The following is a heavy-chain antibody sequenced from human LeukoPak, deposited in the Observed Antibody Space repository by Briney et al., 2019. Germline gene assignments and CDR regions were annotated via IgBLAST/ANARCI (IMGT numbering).Heavy chain of an antibody. V-gene: IGHV3-21*01. CDR1: GFTFSSYS. Sequence: GGSLRLSCAASGFTFSSYSMNWVRQAPGKGLEWVSSISSSSSCIYYADSVKGRFTISRDNAKNSLYLQMNSLRAEDTAVYYCARLIWGGDAFDIWGQGTMVTVSS. CDR3: ARLIWGGDAFDI. D-gene: IGHD3-16*01. J-gene: IGHJ3*02. CDR2: ISSSSSCI.